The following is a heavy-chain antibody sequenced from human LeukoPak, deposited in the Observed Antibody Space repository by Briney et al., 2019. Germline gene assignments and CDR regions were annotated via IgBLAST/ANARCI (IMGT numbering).Heavy chain of an antibody. D-gene: IGHD2/OR15-2a*01. Sequence: ASVKVSCKASGYTFTDYYMHWVRQAPGQGLEWVGRINPNSGGTNYAQKFQGRVTMTRDTSISTAYVELTRPTSDDTAVYYCAKAKTIVGTFGFDYWGQGTLVTVSS. J-gene: IGHJ4*02. CDR3: AKAKTIVGTFGFDY. V-gene: IGHV1-2*06. CDR2: INPNSGGT. CDR1: GYTFTDYY.